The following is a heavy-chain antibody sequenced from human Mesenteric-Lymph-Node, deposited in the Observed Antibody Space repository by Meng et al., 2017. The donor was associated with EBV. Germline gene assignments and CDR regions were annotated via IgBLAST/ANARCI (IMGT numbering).Heavy chain of an antibody. CDR2: IYHSGST. CDR3: ARALFSSTWYKSFYFDS. D-gene: IGHD6-13*01. V-gene: IGHV4-4*02. J-gene: IGHJ4*02. Sequence: QLVGSGPGLVCGSGTLTLTCALSGDSFSSVTYWVSWVRQSPGKGLECVGEIYHSGSTNYNPSLKSRVTMSVDQSKNQFSLTLSSVTAADTAVYYCARALFSSTWYKSFYFDSWGQGTLVTVFS. CDR1: GDSFSSVTYW.